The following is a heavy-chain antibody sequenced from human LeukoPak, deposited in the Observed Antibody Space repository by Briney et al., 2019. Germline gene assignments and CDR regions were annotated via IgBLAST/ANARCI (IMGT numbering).Heavy chain of an antibody. CDR1: GHTLTELS. CDR2: FDPEDGET. J-gene: IGHJ4*02. CDR3: ARVVGSVAATYYFDY. D-gene: IGHD6-6*01. Sequence: ASVKVSCKVSGHTLTELSMHWVRQAPGKGLEWMGGFDPEDGETIYAQKFQGRVTMTEDTSTDTAYMELSSLRSEDTAVYYCARVVGSVAATYYFDYWGQGTLVTVSS. V-gene: IGHV1-24*01.